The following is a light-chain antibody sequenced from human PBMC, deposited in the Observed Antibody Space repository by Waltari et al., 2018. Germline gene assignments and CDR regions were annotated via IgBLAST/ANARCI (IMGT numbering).Light chain of an antibody. CDR3: QQYNNYYT. CDR2: KAS. Sequence: DVQMTQSPSTMSAFVGDRVTITCRASQSISNWLAWYRQKPGRAPTILSYKASNVHSGVPSRFSGSGSGTDFTLTINSLQPDDFATYYCQQYNNYYTFGQGTKLEIK. V-gene: IGKV1-5*03. CDR1: QSISNW. J-gene: IGKJ2*01.